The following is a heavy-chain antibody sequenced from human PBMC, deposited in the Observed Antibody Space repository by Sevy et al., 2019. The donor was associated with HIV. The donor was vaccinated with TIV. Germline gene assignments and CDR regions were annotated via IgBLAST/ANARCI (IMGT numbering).Heavy chain of an antibody. J-gene: IGHJ6*02. Sequence: GGSLRLSCAASGFTFSSYSMHWVRQAPGKGLEWVAVIWYDGSNKYYADSVKGRFTISRDNSKNTLYLQMNSLRAEDTAVYYCAREPRGVYYDSSGYYYSYYYGMDVWGQGTTVTVSS. CDR1: GFTFSSYS. D-gene: IGHD3-22*01. V-gene: IGHV3-33*01. CDR3: AREPRGVYYDSSGYYYSYYYGMDV. CDR2: IWYDGSNK.